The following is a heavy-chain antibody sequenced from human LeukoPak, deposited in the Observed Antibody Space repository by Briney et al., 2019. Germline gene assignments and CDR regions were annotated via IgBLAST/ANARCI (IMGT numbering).Heavy chain of an antibody. CDR2: ISAYNGNT. CDR1: GYTFTSYG. D-gene: IGHD2-15*01. Sequence: ASVTVSCTASGYTFTSYGISWVRQAPGQGLEWMGWISAYNGNTNYAQKLQGRVTMTTDTSTSTAYMELRSLRSDDTAVYYCARDYCSGGSCSPGDYWGQGTLVTVSS. J-gene: IGHJ4*02. V-gene: IGHV1-18*01. CDR3: ARDYCSGGSCSPGDY.